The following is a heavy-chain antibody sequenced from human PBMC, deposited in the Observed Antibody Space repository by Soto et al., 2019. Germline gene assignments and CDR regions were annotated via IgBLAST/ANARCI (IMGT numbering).Heavy chain of an antibody. D-gene: IGHD6-19*01. CDR1: GYKVSTWHNFTSYW. CDR3: ARLLRIAVAGIGLLGWFDP. J-gene: IGHJ5*02. Sequence: PGESLKISCMGSGYKVSTWHNFTSYWIAWVRQMPGEGLEWMGIIYPGDSDTRYSPSFQGQVTISADKSISTAYLQWSSLKASDTAMYYCARLLRIAVAGIGLLGWFDPWGQGTLVTVSS. V-gene: IGHV5-51*01. CDR2: IYPGDSDT.